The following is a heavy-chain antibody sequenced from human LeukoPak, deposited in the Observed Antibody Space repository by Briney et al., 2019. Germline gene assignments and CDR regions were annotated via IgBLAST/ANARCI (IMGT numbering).Heavy chain of an antibody. J-gene: IGHJ4*02. CDR1: GFTFSCYA. CDR3: AKKGLYGGSYFHY. V-gene: IGHV3-23*01. Sequence: GGSLRLSCAASGFTFSCYAMSCGRQAPGKGLEWVSAISGSGGSTYYADSVKGRFTISRDNSKNTLYLQMNSLRAEDTAVYYCAKKGLYGGSYFHYWGQGTLVTVSS. D-gene: IGHD1-26*01. CDR2: ISGSGGST.